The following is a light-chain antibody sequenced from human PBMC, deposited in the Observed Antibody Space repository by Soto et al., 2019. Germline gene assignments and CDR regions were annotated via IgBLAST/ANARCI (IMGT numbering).Light chain of an antibody. CDR3: QQYNSLWT. CDR1: QSISSW. Sequence: DIQMTQSPSTLSASVGDRVTITCRASQSISSWLAWYQQKPGKAPKLLIYHASNLQSGVPSRFSGSGSGTEFTLIISSLQPDDFATYYCQQYNSLWTFGQGTKVDI. CDR2: HAS. V-gene: IGKV1-5*01. J-gene: IGKJ1*01.